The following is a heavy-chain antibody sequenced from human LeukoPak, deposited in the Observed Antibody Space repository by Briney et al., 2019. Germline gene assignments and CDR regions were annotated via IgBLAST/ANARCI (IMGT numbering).Heavy chain of an antibody. CDR2: ISGSGGST. CDR1: GFTFSSYA. Sequence: QPGGSLRLSCAASGFTFSSYAMSWVRQAPGKGLEWVSAISGSGGSTYYADSVKGRFTISRDNAKNSLYLQMNSLRAEDTAVYYCAKDQAWQGDGYNSLDYWGQGTLVTVSS. J-gene: IGHJ4*02. D-gene: IGHD5-24*01. CDR3: AKDQAWQGDGYNSLDY. V-gene: IGHV3-23*01.